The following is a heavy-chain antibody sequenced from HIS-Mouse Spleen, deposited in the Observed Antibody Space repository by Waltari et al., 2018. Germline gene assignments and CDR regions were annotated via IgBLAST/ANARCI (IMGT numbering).Heavy chain of an antibody. V-gene: IGHV4-31*03. D-gene: IGHD6-13*01. CDR2: FYYRGNP. Sequence: QVQLQESGPGLVKPSQTLSLTCTVSGGSISSGGYYWSRIRQHPGKGLEWIGDFYYRGNPYDNPTLKSRVTISVDTSKNQFSLKLSSETAADTAVYYCARSYSSSWFDYWGQGTLVTVSS. CDR3: ARSYSSSWFDY. CDR1: GGSISSGGYY. J-gene: IGHJ4*02.